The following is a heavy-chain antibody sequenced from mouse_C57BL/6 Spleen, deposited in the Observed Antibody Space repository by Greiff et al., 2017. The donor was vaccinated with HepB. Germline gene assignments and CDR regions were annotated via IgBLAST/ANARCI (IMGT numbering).Heavy chain of an antibody. CDR2: IDPSDSYT. V-gene: IGHV1-59*01. CDR1: GYTFTSYW. D-gene: IGHD2-2*01. J-gene: IGHJ2*01. CDR3: ASTTMVTLFDY. Sequence: QVQLQQPGAELVRPGTSVKLSCKASGYTFTSYWMHWVKQRPGQGLEWIGVIDPSDSYTNYNQKFKGKATLTVDTSSSTAYMQLSSLTSEDSAVYYCASTTMVTLFDYWGQGTTLTVSS.